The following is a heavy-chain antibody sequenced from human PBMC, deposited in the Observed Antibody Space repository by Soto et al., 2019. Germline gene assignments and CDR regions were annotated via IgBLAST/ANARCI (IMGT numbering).Heavy chain of an antibody. J-gene: IGHJ6*02. D-gene: IGHD3-3*01. V-gene: IGHV3-48*02. Sequence: GLLRPSCAAFGFTFSSYSMNWVRQGPGKGLGVVSYISSSSSTIYYADSVKGRVTISRDNAKNTLYLQMNSLRDEDTAVYYCARVPPTLGVVIHYYYYGMDVWGQGTTVTVSS. CDR1: GFTFSSYS. CDR2: ISSSSSTI. CDR3: ARVPPTLGVVIHYYYYGMDV.